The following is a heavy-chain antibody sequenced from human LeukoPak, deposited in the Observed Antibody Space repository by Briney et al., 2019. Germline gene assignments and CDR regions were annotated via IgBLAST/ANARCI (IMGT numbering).Heavy chain of an antibody. CDR1: GFTFSDYA. CDR3: AKDTSAWWYHRAYMNV. CDR2: IRGSGDKT. J-gene: IGHJ6*03. Sequence: GGSLRLSCAASGFTFSDYAMSWVRQAPGGGLEGVSAIRGSGDKTFHADSVKGRFTTSRDNSKNTLSLQMSSLRVEDSAVYFCAKDTSAWWYHRAYMNVWGTGTTVTVSS. V-gene: IGHV3-23*01. D-gene: IGHD2-15*01.